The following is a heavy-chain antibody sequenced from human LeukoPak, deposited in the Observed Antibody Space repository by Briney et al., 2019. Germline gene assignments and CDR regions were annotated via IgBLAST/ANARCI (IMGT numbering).Heavy chain of an antibody. D-gene: IGHD6-13*01. CDR1: GFTFSSYA. CDR2: ISGSGGST. Sequence: GGSLRLSCAASGFTFSSYAMSWVRQAPGKGLEWVSAISGSGGSTYYADSVKGRFTIFRDISKNTLYLQMNSLRAEDTAVYYCAKPLSAASGTDFHYWGQGTLVTVSS. V-gene: IGHV3-23*01. J-gene: IGHJ4*02. CDR3: AKPLSAASGTDFHY.